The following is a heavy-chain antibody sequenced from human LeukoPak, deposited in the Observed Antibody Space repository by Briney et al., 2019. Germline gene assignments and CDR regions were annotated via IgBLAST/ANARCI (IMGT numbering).Heavy chain of an antibody. Sequence: SVKVSCKASGGTFSSYAISWVRQAPGQGLEWMGRMIPILGIANYAQKFQGRVTITADKSTSTAYMELSSLRSEDTAVYYCARDSPGYGSGSYYNRAFDIWGQGTMVTVSS. V-gene: IGHV1-69*04. CDR3: ARDSPGYGSGSYYNRAFDI. D-gene: IGHD3-10*01. CDR2: MIPILGIA. CDR1: GGTFSSYA. J-gene: IGHJ3*02.